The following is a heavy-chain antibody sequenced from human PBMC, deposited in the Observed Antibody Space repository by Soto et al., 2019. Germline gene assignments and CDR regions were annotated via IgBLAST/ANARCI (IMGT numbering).Heavy chain of an antibody. J-gene: IGHJ3*02. CDR1: GGSLMGGY. Sequence: AEALSRTCAFYGGSLMGGYWSWVRQPPGKGLEWIGEINHSGSTNYNPSLKGRVTISVDTSKNQFSLKLSSVTAADTAMYCCASYDARAFVIWGQGTMVTVSS. CDR3: ASYDARAFVI. V-gene: IGHV4-34*01. CDR2: INHSGST. D-gene: IGHD3-22*01.